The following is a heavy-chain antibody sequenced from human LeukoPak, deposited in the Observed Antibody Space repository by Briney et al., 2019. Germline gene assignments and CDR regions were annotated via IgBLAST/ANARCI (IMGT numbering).Heavy chain of an antibody. Sequence: SVKVSCKASGGTFSSYAISWVRQAPGQGLEWMGRIIPIFGTANYAQKFQGRVTITTDESTSTAYMALSSLRSEDTAVYYCARDQYDSSGYYYYWGQGTLVTVSS. D-gene: IGHD3-22*01. J-gene: IGHJ4*02. CDR2: IIPIFGTA. V-gene: IGHV1-69*05. CDR3: ARDQYDSSGYYYY. CDR1: GGTFSSYA.